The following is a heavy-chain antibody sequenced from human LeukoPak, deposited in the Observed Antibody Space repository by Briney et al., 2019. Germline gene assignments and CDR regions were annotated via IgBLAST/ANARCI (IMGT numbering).Heavy chain of an antibody. CDR3: AREIQTSVVASAFDI. J-gene: IGHJ3*02. D-gene: IGHD4-23*01. CDR2: ISSSSSYI. CDR1: GVTFSTYS. V-gene: IGHV3-21*01. Sequence: GGALRLSCAASGVTFSTYSMNWVRQAPGKGLGWVSSISSSSSYIYYADSLKGRFTISRDNAKNSLYLQMNSLRAEDTAVYYCAREIQTSVVASAFDIWGQGTMVTVSS.